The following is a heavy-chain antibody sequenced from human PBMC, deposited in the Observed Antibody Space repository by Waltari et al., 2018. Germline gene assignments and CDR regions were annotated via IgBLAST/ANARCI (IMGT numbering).Heavy chain of an antibody. Sequence: EVQLVESGGGLVQPGWSLRLSCAASGFTFRRYGMSWARQAPGEGLECVSGRDSGGSSTYYADSVKCRVTISRDKSKNTLYLQMNRLRAEDTAVDYCAKEAGPLSGDWGQGTLVTVSS. V-gene: IGHV3-23*03. D-gene: IGHD6-25*01. CDR1: GFTFRRYG. CDR3: AKEAGPLSGD. J-gene: IGHJ4*02. CDR2: RDSGGSST.